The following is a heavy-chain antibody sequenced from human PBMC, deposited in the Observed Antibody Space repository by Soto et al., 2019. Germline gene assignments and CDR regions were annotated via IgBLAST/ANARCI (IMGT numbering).Heavy chain of an antibody. J-gene: IGHJ4*02. CDR1: GFTFSSYA. V-gene: IGHV3-30-3*01. CDR3: AREAYYDSSGPQSPYYFDY. CDR2: ISYDGSNK. Sequence: QVQLVESGGGVVQPGRSLRLSCAASGFTFSSYAMHWVRQAPGKGLEWVAVISYDGSNKYYADSVKGRFTISRDNSKNTLYLQMNSLRAEGTAVYYCAREAYYDSSGPQSPYYFDYWGQGTLVTVSS. D-gene: IGHD3-22*01.